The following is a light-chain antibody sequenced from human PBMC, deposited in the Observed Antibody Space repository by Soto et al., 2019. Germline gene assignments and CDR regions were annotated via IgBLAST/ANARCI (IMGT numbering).Light chain of an antibody. CDR2: DAS. Sequence: ETQMAQTTSYVSASVGERRSIRWRASQNINNYLNWYQQKPGRAPKLLIYDASKLEAGVPSWFWGSGYGTDFTFTISRLQAEQIASYYCQQDENLRTFRRGTRLEIK. J-gene: IGKJ5*01. CDR1: QNINNY. CDR3: QQDENLRT. V-gene: IGKV1-33*01.